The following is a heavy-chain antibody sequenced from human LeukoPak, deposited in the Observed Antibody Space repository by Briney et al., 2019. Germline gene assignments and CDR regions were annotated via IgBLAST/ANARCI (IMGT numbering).Heavy chain of an antibody. CDR2: VGTSGHT. Sequence: GGSLRLSCAASGFTLSTYDMHWVRQGPGEGLEWVAAVGTSGHTFYPDSVKGQFTISRENARNSVYLQMNSLRAGDTAVYYCVRSFYGDHPYWGQGTLVIVSS. CDR1: GFTLSTYD. J-gene: IGHJ4*02. CDR3: VRSFYGDHPY. V-gene: IGHV3-13*01. D-gene: IGHD4-17*01.